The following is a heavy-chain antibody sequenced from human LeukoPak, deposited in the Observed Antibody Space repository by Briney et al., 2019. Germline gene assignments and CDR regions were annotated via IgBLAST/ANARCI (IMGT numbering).Heavy chain of an antibody. J-gene: IGHJ4*02. Sequence: GGSLRLSCAASGFTFSSYWMSWVRQAPGKGLEWVANIKGDGSEKYYVDSVKGRFTISRDNAKNSLYLQMNSLRAEDTAVYYCARAGTSHLLYYFDYWGQGTLVTAPS. D-gene: IGHD2-15*01. CDR2: IKGDGSEK. V-gene: IGHV3-7*01. CDR1: GFTFSSYW. CDR3: ARAGTSHLLYYFDY.